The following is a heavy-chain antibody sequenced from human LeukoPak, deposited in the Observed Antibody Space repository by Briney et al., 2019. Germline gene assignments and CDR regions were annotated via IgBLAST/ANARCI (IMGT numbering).Heavy chain of an antibody. CDR3: ASFIAAAGEPHYYYGMDV. Sequence: GGSLRLSCAGSGFTFSNYWMSWVRQAPGKGLEWVANMKKDGSEKYYVDSVKGRFTISRDNAKNSLYLQMNSLRAEDTAVYYCASFIAAAGEPHYYYGMDVWGQGTTVTVSS. CDR2: MKKDGSEK. J-gene: IGHJ6*02. CDR1: GFTFSNYW. V-gene: IGHV3-7*02. D-gene: IGHD6-13*01.